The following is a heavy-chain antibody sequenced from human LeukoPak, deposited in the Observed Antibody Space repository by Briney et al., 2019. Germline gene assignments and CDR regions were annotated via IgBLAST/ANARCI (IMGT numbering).Heavy chain of an antibody. CDR3: ARDEPTVTTGPPVGS. Sequence: GGSLRLSCAASGFTFDNYAMHWVRQAPGKGLEWVSGINYNSGSIGYADSVKGRFTISRDNAKNTLYLQMHSLRAEDTAVYYCARDEPTVTTGPPVGSWGQGTLVTVSS. D-gene: IGHD4-17*01. CDR2: INYNSGSI. V-gene: IGHV3-9*01. CDR1: GFTFDNYA. J-gene: IGHJ4*02.